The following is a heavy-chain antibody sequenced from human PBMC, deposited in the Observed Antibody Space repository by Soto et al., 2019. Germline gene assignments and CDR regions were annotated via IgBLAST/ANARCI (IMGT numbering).Heavy chain of an antibody. CDR3: AKDSNKYSSSLRGRYFDY. CDR1: GFIFSSQA. V-gene: IGHV3-23*01. Sequence: EVQLLESGGGLVQPGGSLRLSCAASGFIFSSQAMSWVRQAPGKGLEWVSAISNSGGTTYYADPVKGRFTISRDNSKNTLYLQMSSLRAEDTAVYYCAKDSNKYSSSLRGRYFDYWGQGIGVTVSS. J-gene: IGHJ4*02. CDR2: ISNSGGTT. D-gene: IGHD4-4*01.